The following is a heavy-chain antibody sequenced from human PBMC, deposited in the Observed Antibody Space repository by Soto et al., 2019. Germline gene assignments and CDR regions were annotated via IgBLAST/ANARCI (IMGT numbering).Heavy chain of an antibody. J-gene: IGHJ4*02. Sequence: PGGSLRLSCAASRFMFSSYWMHWVRQAPGKGLVWVSRINSDGGTTTYADSVKGRFTISRDNAKNTLYLQMNSLRAEDTAVYYCAKDQGWDIVGGSYFDYWGQGTLVTVSS. V-gene: IGHV3-74*01. D-gene: IGHD5-12*01. CDR1: RFMFSSYW. CDR2: INSDGGTT. CDR3: AKDQGWDIVGGSYFDY.